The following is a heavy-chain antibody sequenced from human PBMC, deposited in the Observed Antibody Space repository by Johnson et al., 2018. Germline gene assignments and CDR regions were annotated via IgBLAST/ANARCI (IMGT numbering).Heavy chain of an antibody. J-gene: IGHJ1*01. Sequence: VQLVESGGRVVQPGRSLRLSCSASGFTFSSYAMHWVRQATGKGLEWVAVISDDGSNKFYAESVKGRFTISRDNSKYTVYLQMHSLKAEDTAVFYCARAQGGDYLAEYFLHWGQGTLVTVSS. CDR2: ISDDGSNK. CDR3: ARAQGGDYLAEYFLH. V-gene: IGHV3-30-3*01. CDR1: GFTFSSYA. D-gene: IGHD4-17*01.